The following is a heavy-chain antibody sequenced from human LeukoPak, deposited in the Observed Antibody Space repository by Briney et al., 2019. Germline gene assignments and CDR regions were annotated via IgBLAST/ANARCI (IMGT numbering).Heavy chain of an antibody. CDR3: ARDLAYSRLDY. CDR1: GLTFSSSW. V-gene: IGHV3-7*01. J-gene: IGHJ4*02. CDR2: INPDGNKK. D-gene: IGHD5-18*01. Sequence: GGSLRLSCAVSGLTFSSSWMDWVRQAPGKGLEWVASINPDGNKKYSADSVKGRFITSRDNAENSLYLQMNSLRVEDTAFYYCARDLAYSRLDYWGQGMLVTVSS.